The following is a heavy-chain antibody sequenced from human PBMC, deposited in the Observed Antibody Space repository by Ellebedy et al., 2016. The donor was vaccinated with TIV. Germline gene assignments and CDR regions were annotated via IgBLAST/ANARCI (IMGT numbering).Heavy chain of an antibody. CDR3: ARWFGELLYVRWFDA. CDR2: IYYTGST. CDR1: GGSLSRSSSY. Sequence: SETLSLTCTVSGGSLSRSSSYWGWIRQSPQKGLEWIGSIYYTGSTGSNPSLKSRVTISVDTSKSQFSLRLTSVTAADTAVYYCARWFGELLYVRWFDAWGQGSLVTVSS. D-gene: IGHD3-10*01. J-gene: IGHJ5*02. V-gene: IGHV4-39*01.